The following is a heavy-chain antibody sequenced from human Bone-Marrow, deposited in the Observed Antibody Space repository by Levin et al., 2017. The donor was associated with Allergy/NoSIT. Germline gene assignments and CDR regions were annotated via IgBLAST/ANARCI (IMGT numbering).Heavy chain of an antibody. CDR1: GFTFSSYS. CDR2: ISSSSSYI. J-gene: IGHJ5*02. D-gene: IGHD6-19*01. CDR3: ARAYSSGWFPIVPGVP. V-gene: IGHV3-21*01. Sequence: GESLKISCAASGFTFSSYSMNWVRQAPGKGLEWVSSISSSSSYIYYADSVKGRFTISRDNAKNSLYLQMNSLRAEDTAVYYCARAYSSGWFPIVPGVPWGQGTLVTVSS.